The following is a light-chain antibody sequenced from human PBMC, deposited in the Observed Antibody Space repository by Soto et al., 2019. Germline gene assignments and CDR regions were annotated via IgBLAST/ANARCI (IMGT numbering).Light chain of an antibody. Sequence: SYELAHPPSVSLAPGQTASITCGGHNIGSKTVHWYRQTPGQAPVLVVYDDSDRPSGIPERFSGSNSGNTATLTISRVEAGDEADYYCQVWDSITDHSVFGTGTKVTVL. V-gene: IGLV3-21*02. CDR2: DDS. J-gene: IGLJ1*01. CDR1: NIGSKT. CDR3: QVWDSITDHSV.